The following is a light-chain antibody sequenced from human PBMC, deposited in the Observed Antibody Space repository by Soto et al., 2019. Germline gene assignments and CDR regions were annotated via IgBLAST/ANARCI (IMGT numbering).Light chain of an antibody. CDR3: QQRSNWLT. Sequence: EIVLTQSPTTLSLSPGERATLSCRASQSVGSFLGWYQQKPGQAPRLLIYDASNRDSGIPARFSGSGSGTNFTLTISSLEPEDFAVYYCQQRSNWLTFGGGTKVDIK. CDR1: QSVGSF. CDR2: DAS. V-gene: IGKV3-11*01. J-gene: IGKJ4*01.